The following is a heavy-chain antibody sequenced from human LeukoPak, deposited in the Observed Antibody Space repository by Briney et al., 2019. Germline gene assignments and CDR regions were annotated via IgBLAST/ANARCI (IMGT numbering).Heavy chain of an antibody. CDR2: IKQDGSEK. CDR1: GFTFSSYW. V-gene: IGHV3-7*01. D-gene: IGHD6-19*01. Sequence: GGSLRLSCAASGFTFSSYWMSWVRQAPGKGLEWVANIKQDGSEKYYVDSVKGRFTISRDNAKNSLYLQMNSLRAEDTAVYYCARLLYSSGWYGGCCCDYWGQGTLVTVSS. CDR3: ARLLYSSGWYGGCCCDY. J-gene: IGHJ4*02.